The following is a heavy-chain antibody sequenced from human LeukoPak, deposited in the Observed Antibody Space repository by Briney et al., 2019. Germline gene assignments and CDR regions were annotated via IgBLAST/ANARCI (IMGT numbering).Heavy chain of an antibody. CDR3: AKDDAWLRFGE. J-gene: IGHJ4*02. V-gene: IGHV3-30*04. CDR2: ISYDGSNK. Sequence: GGSLRLSCAASGFTFSSYVMHWVRQAPGKGLEWVAVISYDGSNKYYADSVKGRFTISRDNSKNTLYLQMNSLRAEDTAVYYCAKDDAWLRFGEWSQGTLVTVSS. CDR1: GFTFSSYV. D-gene: IGHD5-12*01.